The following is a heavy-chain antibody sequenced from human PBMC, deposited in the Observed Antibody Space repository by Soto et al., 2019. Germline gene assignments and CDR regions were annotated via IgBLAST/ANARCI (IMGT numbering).Heavy chain of an antibody. D-gene: IGHD5-18*01. CDR3: ARDRGYTYGFDF. V-gene: IGHV4-39*02. Sequence: SETLSLTCTVSGGSISSSSYYWGWIRQPPGKGLEWIGSIYYSGSTYYNPSLKSRVTISVDTSKNQFSLKLSSVTAADTAVYYCARDRGYTYGFDFWGQGAQVT. CDR1: GGSISSSSYY. J-gene: IGHJ4*02. CDR2: IYYSGST.